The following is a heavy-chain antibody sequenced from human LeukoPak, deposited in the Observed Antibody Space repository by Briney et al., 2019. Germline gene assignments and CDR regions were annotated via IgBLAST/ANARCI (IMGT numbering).Heavy chain of an antibody. Sequence: ASVKVSCKASGYTFTGYYMHWVRQAPGQGLEWMGWINPNTGGTNYAQKFQGRVTMTRDTSISTAYMELSRLRSDDTAVYYCARVKYYDSSFDPWGQGTLVTVSS. CDR3: ARVKYYDSSFDP. V-gene: IGHV1-2*02. CDR1: GYTFTGYY. D-gene: IGHD3-22*01. CDR2: INPNTGGT. J-gene: IGHJ5*02.